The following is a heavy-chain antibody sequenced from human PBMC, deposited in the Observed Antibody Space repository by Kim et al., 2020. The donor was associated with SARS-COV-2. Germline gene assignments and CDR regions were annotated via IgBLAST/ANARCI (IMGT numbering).Heavy chain of an antibody. CDR1: GFTFGNDW. Sequence: LSLTCAASGFTFGNDWMHWVRQAPGKGLVWVSRINSEGTSTSYADSVKGRFTISRDNAKSTLYLQMNSLRDEDTAVYYCARAPRGSGVFNWLDPWGQ. CDR2: INSEGTST. CDR3: ARAPRGSGVFNWLDP. D-gene: IGHD3-10*01. V-gene: IGHV3-74*01. J-gene: IGHJ5*02.